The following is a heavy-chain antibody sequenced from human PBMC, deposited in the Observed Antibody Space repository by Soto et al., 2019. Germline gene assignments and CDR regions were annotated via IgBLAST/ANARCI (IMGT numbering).Heavy chain of an antibody. V-gene: IGHV3-33*08. CDR3: AGGYSYSPGFYFDY. CDR2: IWYDGSNQ. D-gene: IGHD5-18*01. Sequence: VQLVESGGGVVQPGRSLRLSCAASGFTFSSYAMHWVRQAPGKGLEWVAVIWYDGSNQYYADSVKGRITISRDNSKNTLYLQMNSLRAEDTAVYYCAGGYSYSPGFYFDYWGQVALVTVSS. CDR1: GFTFSSYA. J-gene: IGHJ4*02.